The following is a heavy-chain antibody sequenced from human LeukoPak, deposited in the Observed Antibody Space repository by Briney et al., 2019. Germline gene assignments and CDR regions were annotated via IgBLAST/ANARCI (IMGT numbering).Heavy chain of an antibody. CDR1: GYTFTSYD. CDR3: ARGRDVLLWFGELTDFDY. J-gene: IGHJ4*02. CDR2: MNPNSGNT. Sequence: EASVKVSCKASGYTFTSYDINWVRLATGQGLEWMGWMNPNSGNTGYAQKFQGRVTMTRNTSISTAYMELSSLRSEDTAVYYCARGRDVLLWFGELTDFDYWGQGTLVTVSS. D-gene: IGHD3-10*01. V-gene: IGHV1-8*01.